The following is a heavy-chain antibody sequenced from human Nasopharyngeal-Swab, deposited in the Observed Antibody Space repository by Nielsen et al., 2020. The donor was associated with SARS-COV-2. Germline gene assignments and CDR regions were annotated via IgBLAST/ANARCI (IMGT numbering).Heavy chain of an antibody. Sequence: GESLKISCATSGSRFTDYWIAWVRQAPGKGLECMGTIFPGDPDTRYSPSFEGRVTISVDQSITTAYLHWTSLKASDTAKYYCAIGAAVGTLFHGMDVWGQGTMVTVSS. CDR2: IFPGDPDT. D-gene: IGHD1-26*01. CDR3: AIGAAVGTLFHGMDV. J-gene: IGHJ6*02. CDR1: GSRFTDYW. V-gene: IGHV5-51*01.